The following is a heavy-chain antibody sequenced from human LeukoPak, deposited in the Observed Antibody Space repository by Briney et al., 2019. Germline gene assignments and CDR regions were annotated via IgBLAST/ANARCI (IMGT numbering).Heavy chain of an antibody. CDR2: ISGSGGST. J-gene: IGHJ5*02. D-gene: IGHD6-19*01. V-gene: IGHV3-23*01. Sequence: PGGSLRLSCAASGFTFSDYYMSWIRQAPGKGLEWVSTISGSGGSTDYADSVKGRFTISRGNSKNTLYLQMNSLRAEDTAVYYCAKEGVSGWYLNWLDPWGQGTLVTVSS. CDR3: AKEGVSGWYLNWLDP. CDR1: GFTFSDYY.